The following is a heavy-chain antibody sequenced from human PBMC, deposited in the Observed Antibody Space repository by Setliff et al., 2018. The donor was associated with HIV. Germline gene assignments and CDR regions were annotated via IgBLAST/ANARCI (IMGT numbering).Heavy chain of an antibody. CDR1: GGSISSSSYY. CDR3: ARAKYYYDTSAYYGSRDWYFDL. CDR2: IYYSGDS. V-gene: IGHV4-39*07. D-gene: IGHD3-22*01. J-gene: IGHJ2*01. Sequence: ASETLSLTCTVSGGSISSSSYYWDWICQPPGKGLEWIATIYYSGDSHYNPSLKSRVTISVDTSKNQFSLKLNSVTAADTAVYYCARAKYYYDTSAYYGSRDWYFDLWGRGTLVTVSS.